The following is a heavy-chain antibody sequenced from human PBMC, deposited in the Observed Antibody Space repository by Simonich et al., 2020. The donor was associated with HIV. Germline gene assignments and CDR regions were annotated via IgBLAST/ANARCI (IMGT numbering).Heavy chain of an antibody. CDR2: ISYDGSNK. CDR1: GFTFSSYA. Sequence: QVQLVESGGGVVQPGRSLSLSCAASGFTFSSYAMHWFRQAPGKGLEWVAVISYDGSNKYYADSVKGRFTISGDNAKNTLYLQMNSLRAEDTAVYYCASGGSISSVWADDYWGQGTLVTVSS. V-gene: IGHV3-30*07. J-gene: IGHJ4*02. CDR3: ASGGSISSVWADDY. D-gene: IGHD3-16*01.